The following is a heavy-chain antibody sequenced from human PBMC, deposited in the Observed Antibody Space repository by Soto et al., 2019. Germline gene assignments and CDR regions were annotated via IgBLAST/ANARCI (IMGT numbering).Heavy chain of an antibody. CDR1: GGTFSSYA. D-gene: IGHD6-19*01. CDR3: AREGPRMAVAGTTPFDY. V-gene: IGHV1-69*01. CDR2: IIPIFGTA. J-gene: IGHJ4*02. Sequence: QVQLVQSGAEVKKPGSSVKVSCKASGGTFSSYAISWVRQAPGQGLECMGGIIPIFGTANYAQKFQGRVTITADESTSTAYMELSSLRSEDTAVYYCAREGPRMAVAGTTPFDYWGQGTLVTVSS.